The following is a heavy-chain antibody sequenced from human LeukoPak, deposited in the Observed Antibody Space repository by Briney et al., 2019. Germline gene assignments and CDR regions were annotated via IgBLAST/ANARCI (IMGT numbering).Heavy chain of an antibody. Sequence: GGSLRLSCAASGFTFSDYTMNWVRQAPGKGLEWVSSISSSSSYIYFANSVRGRFTIYRDNAKNSLYLQMNSLRAEATAVYYCAKDSPSRTATTEVPVDYWGQGTLVTVSS. J-gene: IGHJ4*02. CDR2: ISSSSSYI. CDR1: GFTFSDYT. D-gene: IGHD5-24*01. V-gene: IGHV3-21*01. CDR3: AKDSPSRTATTEVPVDY.